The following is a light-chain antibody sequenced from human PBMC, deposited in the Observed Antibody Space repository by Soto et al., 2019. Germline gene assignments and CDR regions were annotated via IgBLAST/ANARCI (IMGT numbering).Light chain of an antibody. CDR2: KAS. Sequence: DIQMPQSPSTLSASIGDRVTITCRTSQSVDSWLAWYQQKPGKAPKLLIYKASSLQTGVPSRFSGSGSGTEFTLTISSLQPDDFANYYCQHYNDYSRMFGQGTKVEI. J-gene: IGKJ1*01. CDR1: QSVDSW. V-gene: IGKV1-5*03. CDR3: QHYNDYSRM.